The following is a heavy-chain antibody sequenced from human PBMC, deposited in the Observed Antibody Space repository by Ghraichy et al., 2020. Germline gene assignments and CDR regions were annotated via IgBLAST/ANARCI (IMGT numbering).Heavy chain of an antibody. Sequence: SVKVSCKASGGTFSNYAINWVRQAPGQGLEWLGGINPITATAKYAQNFQDRVTFTVDKSTTTAYMDLSSLRSEDTAVYYCATPRQYYDSWSGYPPFDYWGQGTLFTVSS. CDR1: GGTFSNYA. J-gene: IGHJ4*02. V-gene: IGHV1-69*06. CDR2: INPITATA. CDR3: ATPRQYYDSWSGYPPFDY. D-gene: IGHD3-3*01.